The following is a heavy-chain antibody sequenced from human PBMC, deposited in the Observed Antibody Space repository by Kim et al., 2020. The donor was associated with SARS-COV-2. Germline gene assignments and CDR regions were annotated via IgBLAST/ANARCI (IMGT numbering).Heavy chain of an antibody. CDR1: GFTFSNYI. CDR3: AKGSDGNHDAFDI. CDR2: ISTSSSYI. V-gene: IGHV3-21*01. J-gene: IGHJ3*02. Sequence: GGSLRLSCAASGFTFSNYIMNWVRQAPGKGLEWVSSISTSSSYIYYADSVKGRFTISRDNAKNSLYLQMNSLRAEDTAVYYCAKGSDGNHDAFDIWGQGTMVTVSS.